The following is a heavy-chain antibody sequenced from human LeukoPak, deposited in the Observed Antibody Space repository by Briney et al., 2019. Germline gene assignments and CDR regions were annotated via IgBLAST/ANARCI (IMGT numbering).Heavy chain of an antibody. CDR3: AKGSRPYEKYYYYMDV. Sequence: GGSLRLSCAASGFTFDDDGMSWVRHAPGKGLERVSGINWNGGSSAYEDSVEGRFTISRDNAKNSLFMQMNSLRAAATSVLYCAKGSRPYEKYYYYMDVWGKGTTVTVSS. D-gene: IGHD5-12*01. CDR2: INWNGGSS. CDR1: GFTFDDDG. J-gene: IGHJ6*03. V-gene: IGHV3-20*04.